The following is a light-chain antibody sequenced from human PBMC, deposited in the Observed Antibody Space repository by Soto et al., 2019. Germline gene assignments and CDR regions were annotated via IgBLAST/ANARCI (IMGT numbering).Light chain of an antibody. V-gene: IGKV1-5*01. CDR3: QHYNSYSEA. CDR1: QSIRTW. J-gene: IGKJ1*01. Sequence: DIQMTQSPSTLSASIGGRVFITCRASQSIRTWLAWYQQKPGKAPKLLISDASRLESGVPSRFSGSGSGTEFTLSISSLQPDDVATYYCQHYNSYSEAFGQGTKVDNK. CDR2: DAS.